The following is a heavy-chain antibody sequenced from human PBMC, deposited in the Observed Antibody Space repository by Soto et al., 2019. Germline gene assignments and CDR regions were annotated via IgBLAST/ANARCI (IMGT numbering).Heavy chain of an antibody. D-gene: IGHD4-17*01. V-gene: IGHV3-48*02. J-gene: IGHJ5*02. Sequence: EVQLVESGGGLVQPGGSLRLSCAASGFTFSSYSMNWVRQAPGKGLEWVSYISSSSSTIYYADSVKGRFTISRVNAKNSLYLQMNSLRDEDTAVYYCARDPAMATVSWFDPWGQGTLVTVSS. CDR1: GFTFSSYS. CDR3: ARDPAMATVSWFDP. CDR2: ISSSSSTI.